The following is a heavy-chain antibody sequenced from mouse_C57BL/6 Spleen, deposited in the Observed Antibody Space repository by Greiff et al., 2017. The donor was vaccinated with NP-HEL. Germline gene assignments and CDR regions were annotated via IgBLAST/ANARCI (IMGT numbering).Heavy chain of an antibody. D-gene: IGHD2-13*01. CDR2: IYPGDGDT. J-gene: IGHJ2*01. Sequence: VQLQQSGPELVKPGASVKISCKASGYAFSSSWMNWVKQRPGKGLEWIGRIYPGDGDTNYNGKFKGKATLTADKSSSTAYMQLSSLTSEDSAVYVCARGGDAHFDYWGQGTTLTVSS. CDR3: ARGGDAHFDY. CDR1: GYAFSSSW. V-gene: IGHV1-82*01.